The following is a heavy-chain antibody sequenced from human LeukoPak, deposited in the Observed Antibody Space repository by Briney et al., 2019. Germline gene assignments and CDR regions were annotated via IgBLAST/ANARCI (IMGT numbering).Heavy chain of an antibody. CDR2: ISSSSSYI. CDR3: ARCRGDLGGSYYYYGMDV. J-gene: IGHJ6*02. D-gene: IGHD1-26*01. CDR1: GFTFSSYN. Sequence: PGGSLRLSCAASGFTFSSYNINWVRQAPGKGLEWVSSISSSSSYIYYADSMKGRFTMSRDNAKNSLYLQMNSLRAEDTAVYYCARCRGDLGGSYYYYGMDVWGQGTTVTVSS. V-gene: IGHV3-21*01.